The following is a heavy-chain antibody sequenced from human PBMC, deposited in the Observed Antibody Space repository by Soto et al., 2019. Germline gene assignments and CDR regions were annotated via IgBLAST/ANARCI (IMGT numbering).Heavy chain of an antibody. J-gene: IGHJ6*02. CDR2: IYYSGST. CDR1: GGSISSYY. Sequence: SETLSLTCTVSGGSISSYYWSLIRQPPGKGLEWIGYIYYSGSTNYNPSLKSRVTISVDTSKNQFSLKLSSVTAADTAVYYCARSNGLGMDVWGQGTTVTVSS. V-gene: IGHV4-59*08. CDR3: ARSNGLGMDV.